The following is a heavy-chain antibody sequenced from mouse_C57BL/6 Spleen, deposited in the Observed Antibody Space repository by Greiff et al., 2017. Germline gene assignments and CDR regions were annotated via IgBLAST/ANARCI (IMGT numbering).Heavy chain of an antibody. CDR3: ARPLYYDSSDY. V-gene: IGHV1-64*01. D-gene: IGHD2-4*01. CDR2: IHPNSGST. CDR1: GYTFTSYW. Sequence: VQLQQPGAELVKPGASVKLSCKASGYTFTSYWMHWVKQRPGQGLEWIGMIHPNSGSTNYNEKFKSKATLTVDKSSSTAYMQLSSLTSEDSAVYYCARPLYYDSSDYWGQGTTLTVSS. J-gene: IGHJ2*01.